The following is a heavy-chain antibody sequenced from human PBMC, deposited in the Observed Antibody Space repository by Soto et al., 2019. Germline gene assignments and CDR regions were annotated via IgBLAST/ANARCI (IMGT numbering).Heavy chain of an antibody. J-gene: IGHJ4*02. D-gene: IGHD2-2*01. Sequence: GGSLRLSCAASGFIVSSTFMSWVRQAPGKGLEWVSAISGGGGATYYADSVKGRFSISRDDSKNTVYVQMNSLRADDTAVYYCGRLGYCSNMSCPTFDFWGQGTLVTVSS. CDR2: ISGGGGAT. CDR3: GRLGYCSNMSCPTFDF. V-gene: IGHV3-23*01. CDR1: GFIVSSTF.